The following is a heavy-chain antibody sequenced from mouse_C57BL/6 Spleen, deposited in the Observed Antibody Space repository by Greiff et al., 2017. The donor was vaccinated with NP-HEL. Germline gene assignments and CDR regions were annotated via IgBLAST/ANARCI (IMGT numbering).Heavy chain of an antibody. CDR2: IDPETGGT. CDR1: GYTFTDYE. J-gene: IGHJ1*03. V-gene: IGHV1-15*01. Sequence: VRLQQSGAELVRPGASVTLSCKASGYTFTDYEMHWVKQTPVHGLEWIGAIDPETGGTAYNQKFKGKAILTADKSSSTAYMELRSLTSEDSAVYYCTPKFITTVVATDFDVWGTGTTVTVSS. CDR3: TPKFITTVVATDFDV. D-gene: IGHD1-1*01.